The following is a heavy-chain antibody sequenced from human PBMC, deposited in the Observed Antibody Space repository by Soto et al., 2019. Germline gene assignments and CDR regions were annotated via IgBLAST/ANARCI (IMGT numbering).Heavy chain of an antibody. Sequence: PSETLSLTCTVSGGSISSYYWSWIRQPPGKGLEWIGYIYYSGSTNYNPSLKSRVTISVDTSKNQFSLKLSSVTAADTAVYYCASWTTVTTDRCDVYAIWGQGTMVTVSS. CDR3: ASWTTVTTDRCDVYAI. D-gene: IGHD4-17*01. V-gene: IGHV4-59*01. CDR2: IYYSGST. CDR1: GGSISSYY. J-gene: IGHJ3*02.